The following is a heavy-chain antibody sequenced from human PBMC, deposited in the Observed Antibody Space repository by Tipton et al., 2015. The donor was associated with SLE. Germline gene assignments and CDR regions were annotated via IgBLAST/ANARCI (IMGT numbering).Heavy chain of an antibody. CDR3: ARVITMVRGVTDYFDY. D-gene: IGHD3-10*01. CDR1: GGSISSHY. CDR2: IYHSGST. Sequence: TLSLTCTVSGGSISSHYWSWIRQPPGKGLEWIGYIYHSGSTYYNPSLKSRVTISVDRSKNQFSLKLSSVTAADTAVYYCARVITMVRGVTDYFDYWGQGTLVTVSS. J-gene: IGHJ4*02. V-gene: IGHV4-59*11.